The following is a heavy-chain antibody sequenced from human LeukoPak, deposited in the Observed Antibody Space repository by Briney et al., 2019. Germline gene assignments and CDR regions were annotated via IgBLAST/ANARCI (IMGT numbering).Heavy chain of an antibody. V-gene: IGHV3-9*01. Sequence: PGGSLRPSCAASGFTFDDYAMHWVRQAPGKGLEWVSGISWNSGSIGYADSVKGRFTISRDNAKNSLYLQMNSLRAEDTALYYCAKDMGRISGWYGLDYYYGMDVWGQGTTVTVSS. J-gene: IGHJ6*02. CDR2: ISWNSGSI. CDR3: AKDMGRISGWYGLDYYYGMDV. CDR1: GFTFDDYA. D-gene: IGHD6-19*01.